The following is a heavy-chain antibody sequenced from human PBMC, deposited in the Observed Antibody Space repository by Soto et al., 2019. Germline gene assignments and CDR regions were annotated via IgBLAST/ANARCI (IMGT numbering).Heavy chain of an antibody. Sequence: ASVKVSCKASGYTFTSYAMHWVRQAPGQRLEWMGWINAGSGNTKYSQKFQGRVTITRDTSASTAYMELSSLRSEDTAVYYCARPHSEYCTSTSCAGKDFDYWGQGALVTVSS. CDR2: INAGSGNT. D-gene: IGHD2-2*01. CDR3: ARPHSEYCTSTSCAGKDFDY. V-gene: IGHV1-3*01. CDR1: GYTFTSYA. J-gene: IGHJ4*02.